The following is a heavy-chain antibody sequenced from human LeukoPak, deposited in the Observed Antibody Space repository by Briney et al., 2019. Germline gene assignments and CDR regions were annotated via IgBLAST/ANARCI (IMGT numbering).Heavy chain of an antibody. V-gene: IGHV4-34*01. J-gene: IGHJ6*03. CDR3: ARGREGSSWYLHYLDV. CDR2: INDSGST. D-gene: IGHD6-13*01. CDR1: GGSFSGYY. Sequence: SETLSLTCAVYGGSFSGYYWSWIRQPPGKGLEWIGEINDSGSTNYNPSLKSRLTISVDTSKNQFSLKLSSVTAADTAMYYCARGREGSSWYLHYLDVWGKGTTVTVSS.